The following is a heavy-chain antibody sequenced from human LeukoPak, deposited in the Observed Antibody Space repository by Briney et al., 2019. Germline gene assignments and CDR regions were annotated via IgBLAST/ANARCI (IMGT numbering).Heavy chain of an antibody. J-gene: IGHJ3*02. V-gene: IGHV3-21*01. Sequence: PGGSLRLSCAASGFTFSSYSMNWVRQAPGKGLEWVSAISGSGGSTYYADSVKGRFTISRDNAKNSLYLQMNSLRAEDTAVYYCARDLYSSSSGDAFDIWGQGTMVTVSS. CDR2: ISGSGGST. CDR1: GFTFSSYS. D-gene: IGHD6-6*01. CDR3: ARDLYSSSSGDAFDI.